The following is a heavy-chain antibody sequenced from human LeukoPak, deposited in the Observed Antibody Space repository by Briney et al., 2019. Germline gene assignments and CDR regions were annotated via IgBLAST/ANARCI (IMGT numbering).Heavy chain of an antibody. J-gene: IGHJ4*02. V-gene: IGHV4-38-2*01. Sequence: KTSETLSLTCAVSGYSISSGYYWGWIRQPPGKGLEWIGSIYHSGSTYYNPSLKSRVTISVDTSKNQFSLKLSSVTAADTAVYYCARVGYDFWSGYYFDYWGQGTLVTVS. CDR3: ARVGYDFWSGYYFDY. CDR1: GYSISSGYY. D-gene: IGHD3-3*01. CDR2: IYHSGST.